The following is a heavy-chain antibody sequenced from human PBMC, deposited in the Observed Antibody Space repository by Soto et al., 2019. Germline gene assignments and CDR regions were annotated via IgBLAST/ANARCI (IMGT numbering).Heavy chain of an antibody. D-gene: IGHD2-21*02. CDR1: GGSISSGDYY. J-gene: IGHJ5*02. CDR3: APSGDTGWFDP. Sequence: QVQLQESGPGLVKPSQTLSLTCTVSGGSISSGDYYWSWIRQPPGKGLEWIGYIYHSGSTYYNPSLKSRVTISVDRAKNQFSLKMSSVTAADTAVYYGAPSGDTGWFDPCGQGTLVTVSS. CDR2: IYHSGST. V-gene: IGHV4-30-4*01.